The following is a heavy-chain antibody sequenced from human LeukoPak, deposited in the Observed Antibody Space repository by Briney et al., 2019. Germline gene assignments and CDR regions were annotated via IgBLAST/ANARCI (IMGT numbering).Heavy chain of an antibody. CDR1: GGSISSYY. J-gene: IGHJ4*02. CDR3: ARGGYYYDSSGYPYFDY. CDR2: IYTSGST. V-gene: IGHV4-4*07. Sequence: PSETLSLTCTVSGGSISSYYWSWIRQPAGKGLEWLGRIYTSGSTNYNPSLKSRVTMSVDTSKNQFSLKLSSVTAADTAVYYCARGGYYYDSSGYPYFDYWGQGTLVTVSS. D-gene: IGHD3-22*01.